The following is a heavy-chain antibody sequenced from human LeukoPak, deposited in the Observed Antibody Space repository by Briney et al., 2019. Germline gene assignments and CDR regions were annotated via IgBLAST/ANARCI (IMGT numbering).Heavy chain of an antibody. CDR3: AKGYSPDYAFDY. Sequence: PGGSLRLSCAASGFTFSSYGMHWVRQAPGKGLEWVAVISYDGSNKYYADSVKGRFTISRDNSKNTLYLQMNSPRAEDTAVYYCAKGYSPDYAFDYWGQGTLVTVSS. CDR1: GFTFSSYG. D-gene: IGHD4-17*01. CDR2: ISYDGSNK. V-gene: IGHV3-30*18. J-gene: IGHJ4*02.